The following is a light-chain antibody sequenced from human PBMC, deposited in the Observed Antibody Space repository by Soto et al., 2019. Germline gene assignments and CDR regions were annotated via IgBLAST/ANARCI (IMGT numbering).Light chain of an antibody. CDR3: QSYNNWPPCT. CDR1: QNISNY. V-gene: IGKV3-11*01. CDR2: DVS. Sequence: IVLIQSPATLSVSPGERATLSCRASQNISNYLIWYQQKPGQAPRLLIYDVSNRATDIPARFSGSGSGTELNLTVSRLQHEDLAVYHYQSYNNWPPCTFGQGTKV. J-gene: IGKJ1*01.